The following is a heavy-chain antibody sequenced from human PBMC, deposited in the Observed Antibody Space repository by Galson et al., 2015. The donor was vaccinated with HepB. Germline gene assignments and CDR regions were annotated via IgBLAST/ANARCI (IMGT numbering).Heavy chain of an antibody. CDR1: GGTFSSYA. CDR2: IIPIFGTA. D-gene: IGHD7-27*01. CDR3: ARDGDPHSSSSAFDI. V-gene: IGHV1-69*13. J-gene: IGHJ3*02. Sequence: SVKVSCKASGGTFSSYAISWVRQAPGQGLEWMGGIIPIFGTANYAQKFQGRVTITADESTSTAYMELSSLRSEDTAVYYCARDGDPHSSSSAFDIWGQGTMVTVSS.